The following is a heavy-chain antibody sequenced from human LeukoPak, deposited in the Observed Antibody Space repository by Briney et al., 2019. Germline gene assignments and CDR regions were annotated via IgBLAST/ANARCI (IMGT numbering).Heavy chain of an antibody. D-gene: IGHD2-2*01. V-gene: IGHV3-21*01. CDR2: ISSSSSYI. CDR3: ARAAGGYCSSTSCSAFDY. CDR1: GFTFSSYS. J-gene: IGHJ4*02. Sequence: GGSLRLSCAASGFTFSSYSMNWVRQAPGKGLEWVSSISSSSSYIYYADSVKGRFTISRDNAKNSLHLQMNSLRAEDTAVYYCARAAGGYCSSTSCSAFDYWGQGALVTVSS.